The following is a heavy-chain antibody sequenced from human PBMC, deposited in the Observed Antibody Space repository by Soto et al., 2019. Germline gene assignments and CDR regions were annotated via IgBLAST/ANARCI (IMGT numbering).Heavy chain of an antibody. CDR3: ARANGMDV. CDR2: ISATNIM. V-gene: IGHV3-48*01. CDR1: GFTFSRYD. J-gene: IGHJ6*02. Sequence: EVQLVESGGGLIQPGGSLRLSCTSSGFTFSRYDINWVRQAPGKGLQWISYISATNIMYYADSVRGRFSISRDNAKNSLFLQMNSLRVEDTAVYYCARANGMDVWGQGTTVIVSS.